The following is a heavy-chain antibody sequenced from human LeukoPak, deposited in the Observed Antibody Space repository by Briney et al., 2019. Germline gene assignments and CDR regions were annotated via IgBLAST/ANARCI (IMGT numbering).Heavy chain of an antibody. Sequence: AGGLSLTCIVSRGFIRSYFCSWMGPPPSRGVEGVGYIYYSGSTNYNPSVKSRVTISVDTYKNQFSLKLSSVTAADTAVYYCARGWSGDNIGSWLDPWGKGTLVTVSS. CDR3: ARGWSGDNIGSWLDP. J-gene: IGHJ5*02. V-gene: IGHV4-59*01. D-gene: IGHD3-3*01. CDR2: IYYSGST. CDR1: RGFIRSYF.